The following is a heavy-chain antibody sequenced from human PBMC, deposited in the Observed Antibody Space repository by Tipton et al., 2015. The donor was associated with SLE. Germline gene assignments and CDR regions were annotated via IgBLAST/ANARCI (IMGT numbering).Heavy chain of an antibody. J-gene: IGHJ5*02. Sequence: GSLRLSCTVSGGSISSGSYYWSWVCQPPGKGLEWIGEIYHSGSTNYNPSLKSRVTISVDKSKNQFSLKLSSVTAADTAVYYCARDPRGFLEWFHSPGWFDPWGQGTLVTVSS. CDR2: IYHSGST. D-gene: IGHD3-3*01. CDR3: ARDPRGFLEWFHSPGWFDP. V-gene: IGHV4-4*02. CDR1: GGSISSGSYY.